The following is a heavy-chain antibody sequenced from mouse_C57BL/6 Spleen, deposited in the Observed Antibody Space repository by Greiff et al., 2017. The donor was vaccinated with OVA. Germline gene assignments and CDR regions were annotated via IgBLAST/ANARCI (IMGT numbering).Heavy chain of an antibody. D-gene: IGHD2-4*01. CDR1: GYAFSSSW. J-gene: IGHJ2*01. V-gene: IGHV1-82*01. CDR3: ARSPAYYDYDGY. CDR2: ISPGDGGT. Sequence: QVQLQQSGPELVKPGASVKISCKASGYAFSSSWMNWVKQRPGKGLEWIGRISPGDGGTNYNGKFKGKATLTVDKSSRTAYMQHSSLTSEDSAVYFCARSPAYYDYDGYWGQGTTHTVSS.